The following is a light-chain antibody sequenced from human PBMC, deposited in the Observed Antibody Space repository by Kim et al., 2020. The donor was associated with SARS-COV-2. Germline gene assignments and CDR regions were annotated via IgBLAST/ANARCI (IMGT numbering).Light chain of an antibody. V-gene: IGLV3-21*04. Sequence: APVKTGRSHCGGKDSGSNCVDCGQQKPGNAPVLVIYYDSDRPSGIPERFSGSKPGITASLTISRVEAGDGADYYCPVWDSSSEHWVFGGGTQLTVL. CDR2: YDS. CDR1: DSGSNC. J-gene: IGLJ3*02. CDR3: PVWDSSSEHWV.